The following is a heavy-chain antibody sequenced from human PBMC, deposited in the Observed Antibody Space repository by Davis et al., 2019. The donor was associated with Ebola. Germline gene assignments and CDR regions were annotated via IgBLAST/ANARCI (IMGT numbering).Heavy chain of an antibody. D-gene: IGHD5-18*01. Sequence: PGGSLRLSCTASGFTFGDYAMSWVRQAPGKGLEWVGFIRSKAYGGTTEYAASVKGRFTISRDDSENSHYLQMNSLKTEDTAVYYCARGSVGTGFRAFDIWGQGTMVTVSS. CDR3: ARGSVGTGFRAFDI. V-gene: IGHV3-49*04. CDR2: IRSKAYGGTT. CDR1: GFTFGDYA. J-gene: IGHJ3*02.